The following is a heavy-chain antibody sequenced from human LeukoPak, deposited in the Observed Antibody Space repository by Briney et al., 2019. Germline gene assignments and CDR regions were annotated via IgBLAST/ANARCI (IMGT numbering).Heavy chain of an antibody. CDR3: VRDGSGSYSSPYYFDS. J-gene: IGHJ4*02. V-gene: IGHV3-21*01. CDR1: GFTFSSDN. CDR2: ISSGGGHI. Sequence: PGGTLRLSCTASGFTFSSDNMNWVRQAPGEEQDWVSSISSGGGHIYYGDSVKGRFTISRDNTKNSLYLQMNSLRAEDTAVYHCVRDGSGSYSSPYYFDSWGQGTLVGVCS. D-gene: IGHD1-26*01.